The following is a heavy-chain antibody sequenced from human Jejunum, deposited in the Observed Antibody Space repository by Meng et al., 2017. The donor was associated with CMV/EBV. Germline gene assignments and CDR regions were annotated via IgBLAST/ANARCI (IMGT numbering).Heavy chain of an antibody. CDR2: INWNGGST. J-gene: IGHJ6*02. Sequence: AGSGFTYVHYGMSWVRQAPGKGLEYVSAINWNGGSTDYADSVKGRFTISRDNAKNSLYLQMNSLRAEDTALYYCARDIVDNEDGVWGQGTTVTVSS. CDR3: ARDIVDNEDGV. V-gene: IGHV3-20*03. CDR1: GFTYVHYG. D-gene: IGHD5-12*01.